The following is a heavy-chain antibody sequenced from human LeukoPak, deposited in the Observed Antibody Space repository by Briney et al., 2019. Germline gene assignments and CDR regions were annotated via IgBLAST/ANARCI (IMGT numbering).Heavy chain of an antibody. J-gene: IGHJ6*03. V-gene: IGHV1-69*06. Sequence: ASVKVSCKASGYTFTTYAMNWVRQAPGQGLEWMGGIIPIFGTANYAQKFQGRVTITADKSTSTAYMELSSLRSEDTAVYYCARDSSTMVRGVIGGDYYYYYMDVWGKGTTVTVSS. CDR3: ARDSSTMVRGVIGGDYYYYYMDV. CDR1: GYTFTTYA. D-gene: IGHD3-10*01. CDR2: IIPIFGTA.